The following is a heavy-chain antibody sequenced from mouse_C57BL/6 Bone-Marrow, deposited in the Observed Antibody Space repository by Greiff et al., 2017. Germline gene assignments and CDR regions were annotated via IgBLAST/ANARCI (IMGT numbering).Heavy chain of an antibody. J-gene: IGHJ1*03. CDR3: ARHGDIVTTVYFDV. D-gene: IGHD2-5*01. CDR1: GFTFSDYY. Sequence: DVMLVESGGGLVQPGGSLKLSCAASGFTFSDYYMYWVRQTPEKRLEWVAYISNGGGSTYYPDTVKGRFTISRDNAKNTLYLQMSRLKSEDTAMYYCARHGDIVTTVYFDVWGTGTTVTVSS. V-gene: IGHV5-12*01. CDR2: ISNGGGST.